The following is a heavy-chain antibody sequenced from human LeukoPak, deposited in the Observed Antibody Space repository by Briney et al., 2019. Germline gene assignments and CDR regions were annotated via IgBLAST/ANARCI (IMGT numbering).Heavy chain of an antibody. Sequence: GGSLRLSCAASGFTFSSYSMNWVRQAPGKGLEWVSYISSSSSTIYYADSVKGRFTISRDNAKNSLYLQMNSLRAEDTAVYYCARDSIYGGGYFDYWGQGTLVTVSS. CDR2: ISSSSSTI. V-gene: IGHV3-48*04. CDR1: GFTFSSYS. D-gene: IGHD4-23*01. CDR3: ARDSIYGGGYFDY. J-gene: IGHJ4*02.